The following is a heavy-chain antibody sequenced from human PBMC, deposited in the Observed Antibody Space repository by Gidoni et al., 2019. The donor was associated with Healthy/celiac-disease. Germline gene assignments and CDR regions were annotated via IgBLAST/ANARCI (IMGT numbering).Heavy chain of an antibody. V-gene: IGHV1-69*01. CDR1: GGNFSSYA. D-gene: IGHD2-21*02. J-gene: IGHJ4*02. CDR2: IIPIFGTA. CDR3: ARDSLHCGGDCYPMV. Sequence: QVQLVQSGAEVKKPGSSVKVSCTASGGNFSSYAISWVRQAPGQGLEWMGGIIPIFGTANYAQKFQGRVTITADESTSTAYMELSSLRSEDTAVYYCARDSLHCGGDCYPMVWGQGTMVTVSS.